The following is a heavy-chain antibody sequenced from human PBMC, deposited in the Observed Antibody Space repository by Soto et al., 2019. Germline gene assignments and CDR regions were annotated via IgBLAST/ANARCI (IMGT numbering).Heavy chain of an antibody. CDR1: GDSINSSHW. V-gene: IGHV4-4*02. CDR3: APRHFWSGPLTARRLDY. D-gene: IGHD3-3*02. J-gene: IGHJ4*02. CDR2: ISHSGNA. Sequence: PSETQSLTSAVSGDSINSSHWWNWVRQPPGKGLEWIGQISHSGNANYNPSLTSRVTISVDKPKNHSSLKLTSVTAADTAVYYCAPRHFWSGPLTARRLDYWGQGTLVTVSS.